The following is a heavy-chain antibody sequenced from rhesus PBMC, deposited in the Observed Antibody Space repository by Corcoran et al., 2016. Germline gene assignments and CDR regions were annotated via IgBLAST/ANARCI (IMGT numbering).Heavy chain of an antibody. J-gene: IGHJ2*01. Sequence: QLQLQESGPGLVKPSETLSLTCAVSGYSISSVYGWSWIRQSPGKGLEWIGYISYSVSTSYTPSLKSRVTISRDTSKNQFSLKLSSVTAADTAVYYCARVDRYCSGSYCYSNYFDLWGPGTPITISS. D-gene: IGHD2-27*01. CDR2: ISYSVST. CDR3: ARVDRYCSGSYCYSNYFDL. V-gene: IGHV4-122*02. CDR1: GYSISSVYG.